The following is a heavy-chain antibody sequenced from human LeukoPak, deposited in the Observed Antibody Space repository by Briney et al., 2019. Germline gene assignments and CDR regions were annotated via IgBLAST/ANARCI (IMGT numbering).Heavy chain of an antibody. J-gene: IGHJ4*02. CDR2: LGSTAYGGKT. CDR3: TRPYYDYLTGYYSDY. V-gene: IGHV3-49*04. Sequence: GRSLRLSCTTSGFTFSNYPMSWVRQAPGKGLEWLALLGSTAYGGKTKYAASVKGRFTISRDDSKSIAYLQMNSLKTEDTAVYYCTRPYYDYLTGYYSDYWGQGTLVTVSS. D-gene: IGHD3-9*01. CDR1: GFTFSNYP.